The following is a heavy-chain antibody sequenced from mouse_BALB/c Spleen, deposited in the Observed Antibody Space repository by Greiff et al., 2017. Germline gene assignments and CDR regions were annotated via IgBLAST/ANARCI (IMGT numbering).Heavy chain of an antibody. CDR2: ISYSGST. D-gene: IGHD3-3*01. CDR3: ATGDDWFAY. V-gene: IGHV3-2*02. Sequence: DVQLQESGPGLVKPSQSLSLTCTVTGYSITSDYAWNWIRQFPGNKLEWMGYISYSGSTSYNPSLKSRISITRDTSKNQFFLQLNSVTTEDTATYYCATGDDWFAYWGQGTLVTVSA. CDR1: GYSITSDYA. J-gene: IGHJ3*01.